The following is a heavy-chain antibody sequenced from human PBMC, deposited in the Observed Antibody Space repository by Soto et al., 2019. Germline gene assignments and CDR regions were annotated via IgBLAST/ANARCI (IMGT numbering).Heavy chain of an antibody. Sequence: QVQLQESGPGLVRPSQTLSLTCTVSGASISSDGYYWGWIRQHPGKGLEYIAYMYYSGSTYYNPSLKSRVTMSVDASKNQFSLKLSSVTAAYTAVYYCARSRQTVTSRFDFWGQGALVTVSS. CDR2: MYYSGST. J-gene: IGHJ4*02. D-gene: IGHD4-17*01. CDR1: GASISSDGYY. V-gene: IGHV4-31*03. CDR3: ARSRQTVTSRFDF.